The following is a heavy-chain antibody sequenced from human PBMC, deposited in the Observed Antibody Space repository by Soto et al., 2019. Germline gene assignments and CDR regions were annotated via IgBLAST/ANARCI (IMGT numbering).Heavy chain of an antibody. D-gene: IGHD6-25*01. Sequence: QVQLVESGGGVVQPGRSLRLSCAASGFTFSNYGMHWVRQAPGKGLEWVAVISFDGSNKYYADSVKGRFTISRDNSKNTLYLQMNSLRAEDTAVYYCAKARRPNYCYGMDVWGQGTTVTVSS. CDR3: AKARRPNYCYGMDV. V-gene: IGHV3-30*18. CDR2: ISFDGSNK. CDR1: GFTFSNYG. J-gene: IGHJ6*02.